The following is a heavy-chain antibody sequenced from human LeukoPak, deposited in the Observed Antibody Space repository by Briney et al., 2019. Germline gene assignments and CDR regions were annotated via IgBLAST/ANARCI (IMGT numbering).Heavy chain of an antibody. Sequence: PGGSLRLSCAASGFTFSSYAMSWVRQAPGKGLEWVSAISGSGGSTYYADSVKGRFTISRDNSKNTLYLQMNSLRAEDTAVYYCARTTGKWFGELVHAFDIWGLGTMVTVSS. V-gene: IGHV3-23*01. J-gene: IGHJ3*02. D-gene: IGHD3-10*01. CDR2: ISGSGGST. CDR3: ARTTGKWFGELVHAFDI. CDR1: GFTFSSYA.